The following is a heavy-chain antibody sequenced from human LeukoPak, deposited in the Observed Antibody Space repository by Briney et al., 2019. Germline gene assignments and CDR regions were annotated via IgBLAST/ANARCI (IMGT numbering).Heavy chain of an antibody. D-gene: IGHD3-22*01. CDR1: GGSISSHY. V-gene: IGHV4-59*11. CDR3: ARDMGYYYDSSGSVPNWYFDL. J-gene: IGHJ2*01. Sequence: SETLSLTCTVSGGSISSHYWSWIRQPPGKGLEWIGYIYYSGSTNYNPPLKSRVTISVDTSKNQFSLKLSSVTAADTAVYYCARDMGYYYDSSGSVPNWYFDLWGRGTLVTVSS. CDR2: IYYSGST.